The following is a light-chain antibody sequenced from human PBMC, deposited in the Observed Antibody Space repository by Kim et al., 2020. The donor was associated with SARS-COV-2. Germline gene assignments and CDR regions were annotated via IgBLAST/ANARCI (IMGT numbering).Light chain of an antibody. J-gene: IGLJ3*02. CDR3: AAWDDSLRGV. Sequence: QSVLTQPPSVSGTPGQRVTISCSGSSSNIGGYPVNWYQQLPGTAPKLLNYSNNERPSGVPDRFSGSKSGTSASLAINGLRSEDEADYYCAAWDDSLRGVFGGGTQLTVL. V-gene: IGLV1-44*01. CDR1: SSNIGGYP. CDR2: SNN.